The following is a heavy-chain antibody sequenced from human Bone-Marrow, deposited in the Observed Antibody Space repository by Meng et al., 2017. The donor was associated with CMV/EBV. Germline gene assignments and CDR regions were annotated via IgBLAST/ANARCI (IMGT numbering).Heavy chain of an antibody. Sequence: LSCTVSGGSISSYYWSWIRQPPGKGLEWIGFISYSGSTNYNPSLKSRVTISVDTSKNQFSLKLSSVTAADTAVYYCARVLRGIAVAGYDYWGQGTLVTVSS. CDR1: GGSISSYY. V-gene: IGHV4-59*01. CDR2: ISYSGST. CDR3: ARVLRGIAVAGYDY. D-gene: IGHD6-19*01. J-gene: IGHJ4*02.